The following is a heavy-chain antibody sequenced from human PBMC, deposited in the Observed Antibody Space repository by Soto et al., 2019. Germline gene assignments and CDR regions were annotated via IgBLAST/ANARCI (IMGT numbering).Heavy chain of an antibody. J-gene: IGHJ4*02. CDR1: GGSFSGYY. V-gene: IGHV4-34*01. CDR2: INHSGST. CDR3: ARGDIAAAGTFDY. Sequence: QVQLQQWGAGLLKPSETLSLTCAVYGGSFSGYYWSWIRQPPGKGLEWIGEINHSGSTNYNPSLKSRVTISVDTSKNQFSLKLSSVTAADTAVYYCARGDIAAAGTFDYWGPGTLVTVSS. D-gene: IGHD6-13*01.